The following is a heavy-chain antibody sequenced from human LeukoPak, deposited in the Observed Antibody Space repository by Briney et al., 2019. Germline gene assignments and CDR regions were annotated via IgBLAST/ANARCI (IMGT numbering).Heavy chain of an antibody. D-gene: IGHD3/OR15-3a*01. J-gene: IGHJ4*02. CDR2: ISSSSSYI. Sequence: GGSLRLSCAASGFTFSSYSMNWVRQAPGKGLEWVSSISSSSSYIYYADSVKGRFTISRDNAKNSLYLQMNSLRAEDTDVYYCARGSGYKYDFTGRERAKSRLDYWGQGTLVAVSS. CDR3: ARGSGYKYDFTGRERAKSRLDY. CDR1: GFTFSSYS. V-gene: IGHV3-21*01.